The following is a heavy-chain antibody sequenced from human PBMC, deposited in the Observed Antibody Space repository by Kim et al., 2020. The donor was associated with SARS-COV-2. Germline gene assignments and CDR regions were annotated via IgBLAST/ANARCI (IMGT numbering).Heavy chain of an antibody. V-gene: IGHV3-23*01. Sequence: GGSLRLSCAASGFTFSSSAMNWVRQAPGKGLEWVSFITNSGGNTYYAESVKGRFTISRDNFKNALYLQMNSLRAEDTALYYCANGFNFGDWGQGTLVTVSS. D-gene: IGHD3-16*01. CDR1: GFTFSSSA. CDR2: ITNSGGNT. J-gene: IGHJ4*02. CDR3: ANGFNFGD.